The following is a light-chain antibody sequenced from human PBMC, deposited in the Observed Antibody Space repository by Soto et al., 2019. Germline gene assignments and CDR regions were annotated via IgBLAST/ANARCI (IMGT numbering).Light chain of an antibody. V-gene: IGKV3-15*01. J-gene: IGKJ1*01. CDR2: GAS. Sequence: EIVMTQSPATLSVSPGERATLSCRASQSVNSNLAWYQQKPGQAPRLLIYGASTRATGFPARFSGSGSGTEFTLTISSLQSEDFAVYYCQQYNNWLTFGQGTKVEIK. CDR1: QSVNSN. CDR3: QQYNNWLT.